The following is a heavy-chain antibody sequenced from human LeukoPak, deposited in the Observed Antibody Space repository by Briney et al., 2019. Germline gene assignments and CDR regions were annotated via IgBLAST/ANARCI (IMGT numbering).Heavy chain of an antibody. CDR3: AKDPSDLGGSGSYNYFDC. J-gene: IGHJ4*02. D-gene: IGHD3-10*01. Sequence: GGSLRLSCAASGFTFSSYAMSRVRQAPGKGLEGVSTITYSGGNPYYADSVKGRLTNSRDNSKNKLYLQMKTLRAEDTAVYYCAKDPSDLGGSGSYNYFDCWGQGTLVTVSS. CDR1: GFTFSSYA. CDR2: ITYSGGNP. V-gene: IGHV3-23*01.